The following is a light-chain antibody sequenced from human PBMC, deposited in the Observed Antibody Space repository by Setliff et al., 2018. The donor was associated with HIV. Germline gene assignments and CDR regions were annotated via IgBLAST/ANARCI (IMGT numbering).Light chain of an antibody. Sequence: EIVLTQSPGTLSLSPGERVTLSCRASQSVSSSYLAWYQQKPGQAPRLLMYGASSRATGIPDRFSGSGSGTDFTLTISRLEPEDFAVYYCQQYGDSLTFGGGTKVDIK. J-gene: IGKJ4*01. CDR2: GAS. CDR1: QSVSSSY. V-gene: IGKV3-20*01. CDR3: QQYGDSLT.